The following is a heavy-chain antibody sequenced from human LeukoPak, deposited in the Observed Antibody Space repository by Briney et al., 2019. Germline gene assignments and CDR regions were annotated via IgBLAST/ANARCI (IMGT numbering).Heavy chain of an antibody. Sequence: GGSLRLSCAASGFTVSSNYMSWVRQAPGKGLEWVSVIYSGGSTYYADSVKGRFTISRDNSKNTLYLQMNSLRAEDTAVYYCASRPRSHAFDIWGQGTMVTVSS. CDR3: ASRPRSHAFDI. D-gene: IGHD3-10*01. CDR2: IYSGGST. V-gene: IGHV3-66*01. CDR1: GFTVSSNY. J-gene: IGHJ3*02.